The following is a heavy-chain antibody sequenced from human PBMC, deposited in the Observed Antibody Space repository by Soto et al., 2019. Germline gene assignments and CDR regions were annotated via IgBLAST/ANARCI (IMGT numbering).Heavy chain of an antibody. CDR2: ISYDGSNK. CDR3: AKDQYFGAGQLWLWGVTDY. Sequence: GGSLRLSCAASGFTFSSYGMHWVRQAPGKGLEWVAVISYDGSNKYYADSVKGRFTISRDNSKNTLYLQMNSLRAEDTAVYYCAKDQYFGAGQLWLWGVTDYWGQGTLVTVSS. CDR1: GFTFSSYG. D-gene: IGHD5-18*01. V-gene: IGHV3-30*18. J-gene: IGHJ4*02.